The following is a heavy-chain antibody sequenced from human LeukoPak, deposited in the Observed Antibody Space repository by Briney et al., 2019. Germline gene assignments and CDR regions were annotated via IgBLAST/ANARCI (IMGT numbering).Heavy chain of an antibody. D-gene: IGHD3-22*01. J-gene: IGHJ1*01. CDR1: GFTFSSYA. V-gene: IGHV3-23*01. Sequence: GGSLRLSCAASGFTFSSYAMSWVRQAPGKGLEWVSAISGSGGSTYYADSVKGRFTISRDNSKNTLYLQMNSPRAEDTAVYYCAKDYYDSSAVEYFQHWGQGTLVTVSS. CDR2: ISGSGGST. CDR3: AKDYYDSSAVEYFQH.